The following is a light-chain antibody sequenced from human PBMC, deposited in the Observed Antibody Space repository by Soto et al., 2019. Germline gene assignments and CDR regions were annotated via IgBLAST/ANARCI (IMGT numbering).Light chain of an antibody. Sequence: EIVLTQSPGTLSLSPGERATLSCRASQSLGTNYLAWYQQKPGQAPRLLIFGASIRATDIPARFSGSGSGTEFTLTISRLQSEDFAIFYCQQYSNWPYTFGQGTKLEIK. V-gene: IGKV3-15*01. CDR3: QQYSNWPYT. CDR1: QSLGTN. CDR2: GAS. J-gene: IGKJ2*01.